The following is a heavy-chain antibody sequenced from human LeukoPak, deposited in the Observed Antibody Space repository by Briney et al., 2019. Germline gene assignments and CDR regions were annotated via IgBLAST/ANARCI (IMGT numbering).Heavy chain of an antibody. CDR2: ISSSSSYI. CDR1: GFTFSSYS. V-gene: IGHV3-21*01. D-gene: IGHD6-19*01. CDR3: ARDPPEGYSSGWGYGMDV. Sequence: PGGSLRLSCAASGFTFSSYSMNWVRQAPGKGLEWVSSISSSSSYINYADSVKGRFTISRDNAKNSLYLQMNSLRAEDTAVYYCARDPPEGYSSGWGYGMDVWGQGTTVTVSS. J-gene: IGHJ6*02.